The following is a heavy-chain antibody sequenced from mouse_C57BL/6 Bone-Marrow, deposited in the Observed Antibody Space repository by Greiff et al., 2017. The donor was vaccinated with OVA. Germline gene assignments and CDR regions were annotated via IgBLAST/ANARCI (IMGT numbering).Heavy chain of an antibody. CDR2: ISNGGGST. J-gene: IGHJ1*03. V-gene: IGHV5-12*01. CDR3: ARQGVASSYWYFEV. D-gene: IGHD1-1*02. CDR1: GFTFSDYY. Sequence: EVKLMESGGGLVQPGGSLKLSCAASGFTFSDYYMYWVRQTPEKRLEWVAYISNGGGSTYYPDTVKGRFTISRDNAKNTLYLQMSRLKSEDTAMYYCARQGVASSYWYFEVWGTGTTVTVSS.